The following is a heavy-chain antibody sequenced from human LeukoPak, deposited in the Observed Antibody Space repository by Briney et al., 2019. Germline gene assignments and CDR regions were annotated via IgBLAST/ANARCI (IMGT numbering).Heavy chain of an antibody. J-gene: IGHJ4*02. D-gene: IGHD6-13*01. CDR3: GRETIAATGTSVFFDY. CDR2: IYHSGST. CDR1: GGSISSGGYY. Sequence: PSETLSLTCTVSGGSISSGGYYWTWFRRPPGKGLEWIGYIYHSGSTNYNPSLRSRVTISVDTSKNQFSLKLTSMTAADTAVYYCGRETIAATGTSVFFDYWGQGTLVTVSS. V-gene: IGHV4-61*08.